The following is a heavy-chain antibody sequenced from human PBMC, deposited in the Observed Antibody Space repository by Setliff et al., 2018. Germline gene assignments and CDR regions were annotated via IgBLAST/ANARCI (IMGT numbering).Heavy chain of an antibody. CDR3: AKSLYFYDSSGYYYDRDYYYYMDV. V-gene: IGHV3-30*02. CDR2: VRSDGGDK. J-gene: IGHJ6*03. D-gene: IGHD3-22*01. Sequence: PGGSLRLSCAPSGFTFSRYGMHWVRQAPGKGLEWVAYVRSDGGDKKYADSVRGRFTISRDNSKNTLYLQMNSLRAEDTAVYYCAKSLYFYDSSGYYYDRDYYYYMDVWGKGTTVTVSS. CDR1: GFTFSRYG.